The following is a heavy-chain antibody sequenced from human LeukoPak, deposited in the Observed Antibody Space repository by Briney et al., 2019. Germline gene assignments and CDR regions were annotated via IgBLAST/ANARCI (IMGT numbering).Heavy chain of an antibody. Sequence: SQTRSLTCTVAGGSISSGGYYWSWIRQHPGKGLEWIGYIYYSGSTYYNPSLKSRATISVDTSKNQFSLKLSSVTAADTAVYYCARGHTAMVFGYWGQGTLVTVSS. CDR1: GGSISSGGYY. J-gene: IGHJ4*02. V-gene: IGHV4-31*03. D-gene: IGHD5-18*01. CDR2: IYYSGST. CDR3: ARGHTAMVFGY.